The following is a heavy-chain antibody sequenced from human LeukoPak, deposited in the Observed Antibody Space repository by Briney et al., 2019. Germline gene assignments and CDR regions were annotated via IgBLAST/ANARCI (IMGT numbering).Heavy chain of an antibody. Sequence: PGGSLRLSCAASGFTFSSYGMHWVRQAPGKGLEWVAFIRYDGSNKYYADSVKGRITISRDNSKNTLYLQINSLRAEDPAVYYCAKDSPRAWSMDVWGKGTTVTVSS. D-gene: IGHD2-21*01. CDR3: AKDSPRAWSMDV. CDR2: IRYDGSNK. J-gene: IGHJ6*03. CDR1: GFTFSSYG. V-gene: IGHV3-30*02.